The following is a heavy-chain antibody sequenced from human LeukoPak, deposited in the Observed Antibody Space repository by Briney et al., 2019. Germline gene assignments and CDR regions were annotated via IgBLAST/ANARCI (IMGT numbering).Heavy chain of an antibody. V-gene: IGHV4-59*01. CDR3: TRGTGWLIDY. J-gene: IGHJ4*02. CDR2: IHNSGTS. CDR1: DDSISDYY. D-gene: IGHD3-16*01. Sequence: SETLSLTCTVSDDSISDYYRGWIRQPPGKGLEWIGYIHNSGTSTYNLSLKSRVTISADTSKNQFSLKLNSMTTADTAVYYCTRGTGWLIDYWGQGILVTVSS.